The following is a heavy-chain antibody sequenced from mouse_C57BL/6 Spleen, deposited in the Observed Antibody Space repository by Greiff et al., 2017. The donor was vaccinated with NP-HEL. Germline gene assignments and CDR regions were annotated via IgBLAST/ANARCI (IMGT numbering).Heavy chain of an antibody. Sequence: VQLQQSGPELVKPGASVKISCKASGYSFTDYNMNWVKQSNGKSLEWIGVINPNYGTTSYNQKFKGKATLTVDQSSSTAYMQLNSLTSEDCAVYYCAKGGNYGYWYFDVWGTGTTVTVSS. J-gene: IGHJ1*03. V-gene: IGHV1-39*01. D-gene: IGHD2-1*01. CDR3: AKGGNYGYWYFDV. CDR2: INPNYGTT. CDR1: GYSFTDYN.